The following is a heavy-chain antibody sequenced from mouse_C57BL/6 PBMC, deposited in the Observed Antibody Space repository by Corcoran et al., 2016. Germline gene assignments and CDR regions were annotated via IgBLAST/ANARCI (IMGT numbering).Heavy chain of an antibody. CDR1: GFNIKDYY. D-gene: IGHD2-4*01. V-gene: IGHV14-3*01. CDR3: ARYDYHEGAMDY. Sequence: EVQLQQSGAELVKPGASVKLSCTASGFNIKDYYMHWVKQRTEQGLEWIGRIDPANGNTKYAPKFQGKATITADTSSNTAYLQLSSLTSEDTAIYYCARYDYHEGAMDYWGQGTSVTVSS. J-gene: IGHJ4*01. CDR2: IDPANGNT.